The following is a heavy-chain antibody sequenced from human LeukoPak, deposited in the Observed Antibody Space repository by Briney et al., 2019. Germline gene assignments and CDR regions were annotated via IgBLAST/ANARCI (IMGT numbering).Heavy chain of an antibody. CDR3: ALLTFSNWFDP. D-gene: IGHD4/OR15-4a*01. Sequence: SETLSLTCTVYGGSISSYYWSWIRQPPGKGLEYIGYIYYSGSTNYNPCLKSRVTISVDTSKNLFSLKLSSVTAADTAVYYCALLTFSNWFDPWGQGTLVTVSS. CDR2: IYYSGST. J-gene: IGHJ5*02. CDR1: GGSISSYY. V-gene: IGHV4-59*01.